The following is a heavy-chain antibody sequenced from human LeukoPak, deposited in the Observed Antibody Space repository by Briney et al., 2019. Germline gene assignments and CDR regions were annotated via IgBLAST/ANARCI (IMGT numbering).Heavy chain of an antibody. CDR2: INHSGST. CDR1: GGSFSGYF. CDR3: ARASKGSGSGGSCYGISY. V-gene: IGHV4-34*01. D-gene: IGHD2-15*01. Sequence: SGTLSLTCAVCGGSFSGYFWSWIRQPAGKGREWIGGINHSGSTNYNPSLQSRVTISVDTSKNQFSMTLCSVTAEDTAVYYCARASKGSGSGGSCYGISYWGQGTLVTVSS. J-gene: IGHJ4*02.